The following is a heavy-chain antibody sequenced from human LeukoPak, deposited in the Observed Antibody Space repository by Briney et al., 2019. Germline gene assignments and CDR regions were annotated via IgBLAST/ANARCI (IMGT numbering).Heavy chain of an antibody. J-gene: IGHJ4*02. CDR1: RYTFSSYY. CDR3: ASQDRTLDGRNYFFDE. CDR2: VNPSSGAT. D-gene: IGHD1-1*01. V-gene: IGHV1-46*01. Sequence: GASVKVSCKASRYTFSSYYFHWVRQAPGQGLEWMGVVNPSSGATTYAQKFAGRVSMTRDMSASTVYMELSSLRSGDTAVYYCASQDRTLDGRNYFFDEWGQGNVVTVSS.